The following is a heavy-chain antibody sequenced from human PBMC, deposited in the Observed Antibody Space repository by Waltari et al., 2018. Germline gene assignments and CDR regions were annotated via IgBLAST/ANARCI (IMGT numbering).Heavy chain of an antibody. V-gene: IGHV4-38-2*01. CDR3: ASDLGGTAVATDAFDI. CDR1: GCSLRRGYH. Sequence: QVQLQQSGPGQVKPSETLSLTCAVPGCSLRRGYHWGWIRQPLGKGLEWIGSVSHSGSTYYNPSLKSRVTISIHMSKHQFSLELRSVTAADTAVYFCASDLGGTAVATDAFDIWGQGTMVIVSS. D-gene: IGHD6-19*01. J-gene: IGHJ3*02. CDR2: VSHSGST.